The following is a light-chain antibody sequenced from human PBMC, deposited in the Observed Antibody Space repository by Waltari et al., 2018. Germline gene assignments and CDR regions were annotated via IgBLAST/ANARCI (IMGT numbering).Light chain of an antibody. CDR3: QQYGSFT. CDR2: GAS. Sequence: IVLTQSPGTLSLSPGERATLSCRASQSVPHNYLAWYQHKPGQAPRLLIYGASRRATGTPDRTRGSGSGKDFTLTIRRLESEDSAVYFCQQYGSFTFGGGTKVEIK. CDR1: QSVPHNY. V-gene: IGKV3-20*01. J-gene: IGKJ4*01.